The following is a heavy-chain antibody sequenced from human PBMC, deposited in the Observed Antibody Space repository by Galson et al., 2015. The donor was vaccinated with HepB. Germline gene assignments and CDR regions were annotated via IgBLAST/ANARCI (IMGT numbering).Heavy chain of an antibody. V-gene: IGHV3-30*18. CDR1: GFSFSNYA. D-gene: IGHD3-3*02. Sequence: SLRLSCAASGFSFSNYAMHWVRQAPGKGLEWVAITSYDGRKSYYGDSVTGRFTISRDNSKNTLYLEMNSLRADDTAMFYCAKDQIATIDTYYHFGMDVWGQGTTVIVSS. CDR3: AKDQIATIDTYYHFGMDV. CDR2: TSYDGRKS. J-gene: IGHJ6*02.